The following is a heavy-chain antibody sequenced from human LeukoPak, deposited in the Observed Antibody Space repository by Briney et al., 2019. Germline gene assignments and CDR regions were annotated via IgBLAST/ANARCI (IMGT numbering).Heavy chain of an antibody. CDR2: IYYSGST. CDR1: GGSISIYY. Sequence: SETLSLTCTVSGGSISIYYWSWIRQPPGKGLEWIGYIYYSGSTNYNPSLKSRVTISVDTSKNQFSLKLSSVTAADTAVYYCARWPSRGSYPGAFDIWGQGTMVTVSS. J-gene: IGHJ3*02. V-gene: IGHV4-59*01. CDR3: ARWPSRGSYPGAFDI. D-gene: IGHD1-26*01.